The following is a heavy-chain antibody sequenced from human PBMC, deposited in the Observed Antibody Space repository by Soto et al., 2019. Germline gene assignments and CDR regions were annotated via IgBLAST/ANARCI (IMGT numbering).Heavy chain of an antibody. V-gene: IGHV4-31*03. CDR3: ARCRSWNGLIWFDP. J-gene: IGHJ5*02. Sequence: QVQLQESGPGLVKPSQTLSLTCTVSCGSISSGGYYWSWIRQHPWKGLEWIGYIYYSGSTYYNPSLKSRVTISVDTSKNQSSLKLSSVTAADTAVYYCARCRSWNGLIWFDPWGQGTLVTVSS. CDR1: CGSISSGGYY. CDR2: IYYSGST. D-gene: IGHD1-1*01.